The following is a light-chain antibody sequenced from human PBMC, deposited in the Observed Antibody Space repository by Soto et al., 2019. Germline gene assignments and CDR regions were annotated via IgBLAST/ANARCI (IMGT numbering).Light chain of an antibody. CDR2: EDT. V-gene: IGLV2-23*02. Sequence: QCARTQPASVSGSPGQSVTISCTGTSNDVGRYFLVSRYQQHPGKAPKLIIFEDTKRPSGVSSRFSGSKSGNTASLTISGLQTEDEADYFCCSYAGSSTFVAFGGGTKVTVL. CDR1: SNDVGRYFL. CDR3: CSYAGSSTFVA. J-gene: IGLJ2*01.